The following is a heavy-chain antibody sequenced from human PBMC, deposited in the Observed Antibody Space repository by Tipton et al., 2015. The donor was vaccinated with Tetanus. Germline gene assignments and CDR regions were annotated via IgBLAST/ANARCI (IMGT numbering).Heavy chain of an antibody. CDR3: ARGGDPGYFDF. Sequence: TLSLTCTVSGGSVRSGSYYWNWIRQSPGKGLEWLGYISYSGSTNSNYSLKSRITISVHGSKNQFSLKLSSVTAADTAVYYCARGGDPGYFDFWGQGILVTVSS. V-gene: IGHV4-61*01. J-gene: IGHJ4*02. CDR2: ISYSGST. D-gene: IGHD4-17*01. CDR1: GGSVRSGSYY.